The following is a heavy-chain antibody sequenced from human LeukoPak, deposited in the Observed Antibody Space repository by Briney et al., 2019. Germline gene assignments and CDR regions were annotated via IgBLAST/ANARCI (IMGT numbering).Heavy chain of an antibody. D-gene: IGHD5-18*01. J-gene: IGHJ1*01. Sequence: TGGSLRLSCAASGFSLSTFWMSWVRQAPGKGLEWVANTKGDDSEKYYVESVQGRFTISRDNAKNSLYLHMNSLRAEDTALYYCARSGYSYALDHWGQGSLVVVSS. CDR3: ARSGYSYALDH. CDR2: TKGDDSEK. V-gene: IGHV3-7*01. CDR1: GFSLSTFW.